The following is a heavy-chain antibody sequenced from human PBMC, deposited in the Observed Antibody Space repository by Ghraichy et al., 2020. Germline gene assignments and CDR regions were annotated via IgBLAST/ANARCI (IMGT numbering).Heavy chain of an antibody. Sequence: SETLSLTCTVSGGSISSSSYYWGWIRQPPGKGLEWIGSIYYSGSTYYNPSLKSRVTISVDTSKNQFSLKLSSVTAADTAVYYCARHGGYSSSWTTPRFDYWGQGTLVTVSS. CDR2: IYYSGST. CDR1: GGSISSSSYY. V-gene: IGHV4-39*01. D-gene: IGHD6-13*01. J-gene: IGHJ4*02. CDR3: ARHGGYSSSWTTPRFDY.